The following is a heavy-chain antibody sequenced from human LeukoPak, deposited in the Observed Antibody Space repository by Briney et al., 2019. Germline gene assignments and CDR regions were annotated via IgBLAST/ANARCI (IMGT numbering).Heavy chain of an antibody. CDR2: IRSKGYGGTT. Sequence: GGSLRLSCSASGXTFGDHAMSWVRQAPGKGLEWVGFIRSKGYGGTTEYAASVEGRFSLSRDDSKSFVYLQMSSLKTEDTAVYYCTRVRSGNDFDYWGQGTLVTVSS. D-gene: IGHD3-10*01. V-gene: IGHV3-49*04. CDR1: GXTFGDHA. J-gene: IGHJ4*02. CDR3: TRVRSGNDFDY.